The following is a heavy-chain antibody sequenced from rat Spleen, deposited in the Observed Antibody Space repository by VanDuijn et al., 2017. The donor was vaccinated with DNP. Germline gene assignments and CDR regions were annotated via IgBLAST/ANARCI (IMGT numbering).Heavy chain of an antibody. J-gene: IGHJ3*01. D-gene: IGHD1-11*01. V-gene: IGHV2-1*01. CDR2: IWSGGNT. Sequence: QVQLKESGPGLVQPSQTLSLTCTVSGFSLTSNSVHWVRQPPGKGLEWVGAIWSGGNTDYNSALKSRMSISRDTSKNQVFLEMNSLQTDDTGTYYCIRDGGGNWFAYWGQGTLVTVSS. CDR1: GFSLTSNS. CDR3: IRDGGGNWFAY.